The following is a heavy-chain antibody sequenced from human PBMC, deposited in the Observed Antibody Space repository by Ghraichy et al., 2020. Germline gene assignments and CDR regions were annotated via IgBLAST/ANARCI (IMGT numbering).Heavy chain of an antibody. J-gene: IGHJ6*03. CDR1: GYTFTSYD. CDR3: ARGRIGSAAAFYYYMDV. CDR2: MNPNSGNT. V-gene: IGHV1-8*01. Sequence: ASVKVSCKASGYTFTSYDINWVRQATGQGLEWMGWMNPNSGNTGYAQKFQGRVTMTRNTSISTAYMELSSLRSEDTAVYYCARGRIGSAAAFYYYMDVWGKGTTVTVSS. D-gene: IGHD6-13*01.